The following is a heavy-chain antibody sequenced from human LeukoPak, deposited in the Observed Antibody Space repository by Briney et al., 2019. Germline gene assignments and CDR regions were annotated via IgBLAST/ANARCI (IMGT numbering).Heavy chain of an antibody. CDR1: GFTFSSYA. CDR3: AKDSGPDILTGYYPYYYYGMDV. J-gene: IGHJ6*02. Sequence: PGGSLRLSCAASGFTFSSYAMSWVRQAPGKGLEWVSAISGSGGSTYYADSAKGRFTISRDNSKNTLYLQMNSLRAEDTAVYYCAKDSGPDILTGYYPYYYYGMDVWGQGTTVTVSS. D-gene: IGHD3-9*01. V-gene: IGHV3-23*01. CDR2: ISGSGGST.